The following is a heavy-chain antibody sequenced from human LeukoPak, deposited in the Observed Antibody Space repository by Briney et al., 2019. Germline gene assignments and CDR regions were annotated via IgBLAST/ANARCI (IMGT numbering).Heavy chain of an antibody. CDR2: ISSSSGST. Sequence: PGGSLRLSCAASGFTFSNYAMSWVRQAPGKGLEWVSSISSSSGSTNYADSVKGRFTISRDKSKNTVYLQMNSLRAEDTAVYYCATTFAFDIWGQGTMVTVSS. V-gene: IGHV3-23*01. J-gene: IGHJ3*02. CDR3: ATTFAFDI. D-gene: IGHD3-16*01. CDR1: GFTFSNYA.